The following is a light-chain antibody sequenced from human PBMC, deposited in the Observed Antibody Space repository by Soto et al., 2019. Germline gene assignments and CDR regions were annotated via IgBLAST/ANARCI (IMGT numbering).Light chain of an antibody. V-gene: IGKV1-5*03. J-gene: IGKJ2*01. CDR1: QSIGSW. Sequence: DIQMTQSPSTLSASVGDGVTITCRASQSIGSWLAWYQQKPGKAPKLLIYKATNLQSGVPSRFSGSGSGTDFSLTISSLQPVDSATYYCQQYNDCQYTFGHGTKLEI. CDR2: KAT. CDR3: QQYNDCQYT.